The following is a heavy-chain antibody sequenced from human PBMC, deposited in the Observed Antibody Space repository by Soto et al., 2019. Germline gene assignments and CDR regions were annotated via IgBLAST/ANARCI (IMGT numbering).Heavy chain of an antibody. Sequence: ASGKVSCKASGYTFTSYGISWVRQAPGQGLEWMGWISAYNGNTNYAQKLQGRVTMTTDTSTSTAYMELRSLRSDDTAVYYCARDLGYYYDSSGPRPFDYWGQGTLVTVSS. CDR1: GYTFTSYG. V-gene: IGHV1-18*01. D-gene: IGHD3-22*01. CDR2: ISAYNGNT. J-gene: IGHJ4*02. CDR3: ARDLGYYYDSSGPRPFDY.